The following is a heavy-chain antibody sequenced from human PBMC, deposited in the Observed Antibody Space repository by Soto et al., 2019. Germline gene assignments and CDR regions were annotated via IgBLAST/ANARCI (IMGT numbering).Heavy chain of an antibody. Sequence: PSFQGHVTISADKSISTAYLQWSSLKASDTAMYYCAREERLGELSIDYWGQGTLVTVSS. V-gene: IGHV5-10-1*01. J-gene: IGHJ4*02. D-gene: IGHD3-16*02. CDR3: AREERLGELSIDY.